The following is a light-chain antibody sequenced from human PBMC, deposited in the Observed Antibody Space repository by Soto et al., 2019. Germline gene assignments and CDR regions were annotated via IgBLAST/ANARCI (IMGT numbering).Light chain of an antibody. CDR3: QQYGSSPPKT. CDR1: QSVSGY. Sequence: EIVLTQSPATLSLSPGETATLSCRASQSVSGYIGWYQQKPGQAPRLLIYADSNRATGIPARFSGSGSGTDFTLTISSLEPEDFAVYYCQQYGSSPPKTFGQGTKVDI. J-gene: IGKJ1*01. V-gene: IGKV3-11*01. CDR2: ADS.